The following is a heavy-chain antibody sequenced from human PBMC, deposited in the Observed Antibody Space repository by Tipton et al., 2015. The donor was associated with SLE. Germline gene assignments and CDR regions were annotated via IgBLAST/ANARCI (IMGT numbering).Heavy chain of an antibody. CDR3: ARAFRLGLDSFDI. D-gene: IGHD3/OR15-3a*01. J-gene: IGHJ3*02. CDR2: IETDGRST. CDR1: GFSFSSYY. V-gene: IGHV3-74*01. Sequence: SLRLSCAASGFSFSSYYMNWVRQVPGKGLAWVSRIETDGRSTAYADSVKGRFTVSRDNAQDTLFLQMNSLRAEDSGVYYCARAFRLGLDSFDIWGQGTTVNVSA.